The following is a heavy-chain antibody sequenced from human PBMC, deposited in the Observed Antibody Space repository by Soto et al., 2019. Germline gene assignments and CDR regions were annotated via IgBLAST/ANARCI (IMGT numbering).Heavy chain of an antibody. CDR3: AKDIGGSSWNWFDP. D-gene: IGHD6-13*01. CDR1: GFTFDDYA. Sequence: LRLSCAASGFTFDDYAMHWVRQAPGKGLEWVSGISWNSGTIGYADSVKGRFTISRDNAKNSLYLQMNSLRAEDTALYYCAKDIGGSSWNWFDPWGQGTLVTVSS. CDR2: ISWNSGTI. V-gene: IGHV3-9*01. J-gene: IGHJ5*02.